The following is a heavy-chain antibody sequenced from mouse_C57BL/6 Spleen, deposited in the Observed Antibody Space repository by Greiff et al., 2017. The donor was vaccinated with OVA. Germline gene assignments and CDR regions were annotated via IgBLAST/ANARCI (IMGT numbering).Heavy chain of an antibody. D-gene: IGHD4-1*01. CDR1: GYTFTDYY. CDR3: ARRRELGRYFDV. J-gene: IGHJ1*03. CDR2: INPNNGGT. Sequence: VQLQQSGPELVKPGASVKISCKASGYTFTDYYMNWVKQSHGKSLEWIGDINPNNGGTSYNQKFKGKATLTVDKSSSTAYMELRSLTSEDSAVYYCARRRELGRYFDVWGTGTTVTVSS. V-gene: IGHV1-26*01.